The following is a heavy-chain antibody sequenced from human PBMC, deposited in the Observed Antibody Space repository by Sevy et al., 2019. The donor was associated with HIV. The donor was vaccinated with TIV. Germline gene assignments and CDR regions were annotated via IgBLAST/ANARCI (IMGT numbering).Heavy chain of an antibody. D-gene: IGHD4-17*01. V-gene: IGHV3-33*01. CDR1: GFTFSTYG. CDR3: ARDLEFYDYGDYGPAFMPDY. J-gene: IGHJ4*02. Sequence: GGSLRLSCAASGFTFSTYGMHWVRQAPGKGLEWVALIWFDGSNTYYADSVKGRFTISRDIAKNTLHLQMNSLRAEDTAVYYCARDLEFYDYGDYGPAFMPDYWGQGTLVTVSS. CDR2: IWFDGSNT.